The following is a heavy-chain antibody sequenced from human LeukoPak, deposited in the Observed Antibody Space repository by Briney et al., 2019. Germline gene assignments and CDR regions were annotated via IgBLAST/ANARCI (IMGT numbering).Heavy chain of an antibody. J-gene: IGHJ5*02. CDR2: ITSSSSYI. Sequence: PGGSLRLSCTASGFTFSTYSMNWVRQAPGKGLEWVSSITSSSSYIFYVDSVKGRFTISRDNAKNSLHLQMDSLRAEDSAVYYCARSATSSSSRINWLDAWGQGTLVTVSS. V-gene: IGHV3-21*01. D-gene: IGHD6-6*01. CDR3: ARSATSSSSRINWLDA. CDR1: GFTFSTYS.